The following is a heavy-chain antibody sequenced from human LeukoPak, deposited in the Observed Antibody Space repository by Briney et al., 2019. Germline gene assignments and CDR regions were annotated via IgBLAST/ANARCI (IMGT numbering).Heavy chain of an antibody. CDR1: GFTVSSNY. CDR2: IYSGGST. CDR3: ARGVLRYFDWLFDY. V-gene: IGHV3-66*01. D-gene: IGHD3-9*01. J-gene: IGHJ4*02. Sequence: GGSLGLSCAASGFTVSSNYMSWVRQAPGKGLEWVSVIYSGGSTYYADSVKGRFTISRDNSKNTLYLQMNSLRAEDTAVYYCARGVLRYFDWLFDYWGQGTLVTVSS.